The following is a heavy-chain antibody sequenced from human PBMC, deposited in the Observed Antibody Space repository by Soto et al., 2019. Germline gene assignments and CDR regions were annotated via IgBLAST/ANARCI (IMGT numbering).Heavy chain of an antibody. J-gene: IGHJ4*02. CDR3: ANIDSSGNYFDY. CDR2: ISGSGGST. V-gene: IGHV3-23*01. CDR1: GFTFSSYA. Sequence: RLSCAASGFTFSSYAMSWVRQAPGKGLEWVSAISGSGGSTYYADSVKGRFTISRDNSKNTLYLQMNSLRAEDTAVYYCANIDSSGNYFDYWGQGTLVTVSS. D-gene: IGHD3-22*01.